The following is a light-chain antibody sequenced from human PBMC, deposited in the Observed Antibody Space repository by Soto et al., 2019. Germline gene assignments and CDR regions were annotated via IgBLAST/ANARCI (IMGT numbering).Light chain of an antibody. Sequence: EIVLTQSPGTLSLSPGERATLSCRASQSVSSNYLAWFQQKPGQAPRLLIDGASNRATGIPARFSGSGSGTDFTLTISSLEPEDFAVYFCQQRSSWPLTFGGGTKVDIK. CDR3: QQRSSWPLT. J-gene: IGKJ4*02. CDR1: QSVSSNY. CDR2: GAS. V-gene: IGKV3-11*01.